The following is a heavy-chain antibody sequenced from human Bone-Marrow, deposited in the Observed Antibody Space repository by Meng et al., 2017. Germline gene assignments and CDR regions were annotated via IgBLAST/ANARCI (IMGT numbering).Heavy chain of an antibody. J-gene: IGHJ4*02. CDR3: ARGYYSDASGPFDY. Sequence: GSLRLSCTVSGNSISSGYYWCWIRQPPGKDLEWIGSFHHRGRTYYNPSLKGRVAILQDASANQFSLKLSSVTAADTALYYCARGYYSDASGPFDYWGQGTLVTVSS. CDR1: GNSISSGYY. D-gene: IGHD3-22*01. CDR2: FHHRGRT. V-gene: IGHV4-38-2*02.